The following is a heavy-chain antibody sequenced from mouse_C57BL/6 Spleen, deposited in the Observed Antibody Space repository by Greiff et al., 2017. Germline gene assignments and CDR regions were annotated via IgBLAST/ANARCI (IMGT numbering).Heavy chain of an antibody. Sequence: QVQLKQSGAELVKPGASVKMSCKASGYTFTTYPIEWMKQNHGQSLEWIGNFHPYNDDTKYNEKFKGKATLTVEKSSSTVYLELIRLTSDDSAVNYCARRDSNYWYFDVWGTGTTVTVTS. V-gene: IGHV1-47*01. CDR2: FHPYNDDT. CDR1: GYTFTTYP. J-gene: IGHJ1*03. CDR3: ARRDSNYWYFDV. D-gene: IGHD2-5*01.